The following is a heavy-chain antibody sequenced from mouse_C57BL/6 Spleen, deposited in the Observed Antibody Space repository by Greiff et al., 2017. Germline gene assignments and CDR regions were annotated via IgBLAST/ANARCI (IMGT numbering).Heavy chain of an antibody. CDR3: SREDRNYGAY. J-gene: IGHJ3*01. Sequence: VKLQESGAELVRPGTSVKVSCKASGYAFTNYLIAWVKQRPGQGLEWIGVINPGSGGTNYNEKFKGKATLTADKSSSTAYMQLSSLTSEDSAVYFCSREDRNYGAYWGQGTLVTVSA. CDR2: INPGSGGT. CDR1: GYAFTNYL. D-gene: IGHD2-5*01. V-gene: IGHV1-54*01.